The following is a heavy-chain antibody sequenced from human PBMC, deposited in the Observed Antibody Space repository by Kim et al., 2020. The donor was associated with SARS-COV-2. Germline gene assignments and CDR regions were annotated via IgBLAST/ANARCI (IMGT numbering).Heavy chain of an antibody. CDR3: AHSIDYYGSAHFDY. D-gene: IGHD3-10*01. CDR2: ISYDGSNK. V-gene: IGHV3-30*03. CDR1: GFTFSSYG. Sequence: GGSLRLSCAASGFTFSSYGMHWVRQAPGKGLEWVAVISYDGSNKYYADSVKGRFTISRDNSKNTLYLQMNSLRAEDTAVYYCAHSIDYYGSAHFDYWGQGTLVTVSS. J-gene: IGHJ4*02.